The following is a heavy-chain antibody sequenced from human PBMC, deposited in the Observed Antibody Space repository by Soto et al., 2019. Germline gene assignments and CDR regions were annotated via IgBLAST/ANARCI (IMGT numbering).Heavy chain of an antibody. J-gene: IGHJ5*02. CDR3: ARGFYRIVATMGVVARQGVWFDP. D-gene: IGHD5-12*01. V-gene: IGHV4-34*01. CDR2: INHSGST. Sequence: SETLSLTCAVYGGSFSGYYWSWIRQPPGKGLEWIGEINHSGSTNYNPSLKSRVTISVDTSKNQFSLKLSSVTAADTAVYYCARGFYRIVATMGVVARQGVWFDPWGQGPLVTVSS. CDR1: GGSFSGYY.